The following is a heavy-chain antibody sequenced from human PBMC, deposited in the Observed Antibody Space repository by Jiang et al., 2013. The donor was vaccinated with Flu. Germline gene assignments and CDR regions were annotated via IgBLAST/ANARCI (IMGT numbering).Heavy chain of an antibody. J-gene: IGHJ2*01. Sequence: ESGGGVVQPGRSLRLSCAASGFTFSSYGMHWVRQAPGKGLEWVAVIWYDGSNKYYADSVKGRFTISRDNSKNTLYLQMNSLRAEDTAVYYCARDRVVVTEGYFDLWGRGTLVTVSS. CDR1: GFTFSSYG. CDR3: ARDRVVVTEGYFDL. CDR2: IWYDGSNK. V-gene: IGHV3-33*01. D-gene: IGHD2-21*02.